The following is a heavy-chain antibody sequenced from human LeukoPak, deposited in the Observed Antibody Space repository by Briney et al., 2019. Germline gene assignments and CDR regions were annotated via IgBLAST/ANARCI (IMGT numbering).Heavy chain of an antibody. D-gene: IGHD3-22*01. Sequence: PGGSLRLSCAASGFTFSSYDMNWVRQAPGKGLEWLSYISSTSSTMYYADSVKGRFTISRDNAKNSLSLQMNSLRDEDTAVYYCSREMYYYDSSGYYPPYFCDYWGQGTLVTVSS. V-gene: IGHV3-48*02. CDR1: GFTFSSYD. J-gene: IGHJ4*02. CDR2: ISSTSSTM. CDR3: SREMYYYDSSGYYPPYFCDY.